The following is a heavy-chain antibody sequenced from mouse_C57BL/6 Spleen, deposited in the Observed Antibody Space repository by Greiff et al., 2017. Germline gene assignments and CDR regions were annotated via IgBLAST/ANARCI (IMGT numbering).Heavy chain of an antibody. V-gene: IGHV5-4*01. Sequence: EVMLVESGGGLVKPGGSLKLSCAASGFTFSSYAMSWVRQTPEKRLEWVATISDGGSYTYYPDNIKGRFTISRDNAKNNLYLQMSHLKSEDTAMYYCARDRMGRRYFDYWGQGTTLTVSS. CDR2: ISDGGSYT. CDR1: GFTFSSYA. J-gene: IGHJ2*01. CDR3: ARDRMGRRYFDY. D-gene: IGHD4-1*01.